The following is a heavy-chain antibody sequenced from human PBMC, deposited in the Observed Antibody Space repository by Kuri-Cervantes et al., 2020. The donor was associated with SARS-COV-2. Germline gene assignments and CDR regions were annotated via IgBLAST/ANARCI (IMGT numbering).Heavy chain of an antibody. CDR3: YCAPKEGFDS. J-gene: IGHJ4*02. CDR2: VKTNSGNT. V-gene: IGHV1-8*02. Sequence: ASVKVSCKASGYTFTGYYMHWVRQATGQGLEWMGMVKTNSGNTLCAQIFQGRVTMTRDTSTSTVYMELSSLTSEDTAIYYCYCAPKEGFDSWGQGTLVTVSS. D-gene: IGHD2-21*01. CDR1: GYTFTGYY.